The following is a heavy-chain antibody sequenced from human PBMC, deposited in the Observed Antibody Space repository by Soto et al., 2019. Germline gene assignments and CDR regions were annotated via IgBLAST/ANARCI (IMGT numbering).Heavy chain of an antibody. J-gene: IGHJ2*01. Sequence: PSETLSLTCAVYGGSFSGYYWSWIRQPPGKGLEWIGEINHSGSTNYNPSLKSRVTISVDTSKNQFSLKLSYVTAADTAVYYCARTKTTSTTRVRADWYFDLWGRGTLVTVSS. CDR1: GGSFSGYY. CDR2: INHSGST. CDR3: ARTKTTSTTRVRADWYFDL. D-gene: IGHD1-1*01. V-gene: IGHV4-34*01.